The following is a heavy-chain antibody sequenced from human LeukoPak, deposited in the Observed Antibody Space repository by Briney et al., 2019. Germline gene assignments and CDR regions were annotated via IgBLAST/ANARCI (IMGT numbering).Heavy chain of an antibody. CDR3: ARGNSGYGAFDI. D-gene: IGHD5-12*01. J-gene: IGHJ3*02. Sequence: YYANSVKGRFTISRDNSTNTLYLQMGSLRAEDMAVYYCARGNSGYGAFDIWGQGTMVTVSS. V-gene: IGHV3-64*01.